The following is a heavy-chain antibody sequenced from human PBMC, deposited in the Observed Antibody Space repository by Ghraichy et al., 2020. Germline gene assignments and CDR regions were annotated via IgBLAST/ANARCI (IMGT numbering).Heavy chain of an antibody. CDR1: GFNLGVYT. J-gene: IGHJ4*01. Sequence: LSLTCATSGFNLGVYTMNWLRWAPNKGLQWVSPISSDSSRIYYTDSVRGRFTISRDNAMNSVFLQMDSLTVEDTAMYYCVRADGSGSFYYWGQGTQVSVSS. CDR2: ISSDSSRI. D-gene: IGHD3-10*01. V-gene: IGHV3-21*01. CDR3: VRADGSGSFYY.